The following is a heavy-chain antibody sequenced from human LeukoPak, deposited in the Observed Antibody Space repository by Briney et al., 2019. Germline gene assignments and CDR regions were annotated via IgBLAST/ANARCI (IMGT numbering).Heavy chain of an antibody. CDR2: IYYSGST. J-gene: IGHJ4*02. CDR1: GGSISSYY. Sequence: PSETLSLTCTVSGGSISSYYWSWIRQPPGKGLEWIGYIYYSGSTNCNPSLKSRVTISVDTSKNQFSLKLSSVTAADTAVYYCVRHGGSYSLDYWGQGTLVTVSS. CDR3: VRHGGSYSLDY. V-gene: IGHV4-59*08. D-gene: IGHD1-26*01.